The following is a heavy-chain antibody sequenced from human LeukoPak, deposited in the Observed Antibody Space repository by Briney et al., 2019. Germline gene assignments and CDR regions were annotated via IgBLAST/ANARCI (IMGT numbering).Heavy chain of an antibody. CDR3: AKSLHYDSSGYGY. J-gene: IGHJ4*02. Sequence: GGSLRLSCAASGFIFSSYAMSWVRQAPGRGLEWVSAIDSTGAYTWYADSVKGRFTISKDSSKTILYLQMNSLRAEDTAVYYCAKSLHYDSSGYGYWGQGTLVTVSS. V-gene: IGHV3-23*01. D-gene: IGHD3-22*01. CDR1: GFIFSSYA. CDR2: IDSTGAYT.